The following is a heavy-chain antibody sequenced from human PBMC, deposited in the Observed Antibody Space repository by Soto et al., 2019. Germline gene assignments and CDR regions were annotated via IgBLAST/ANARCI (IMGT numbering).Heavy chain of an antibody. D-gene: IGHD3-10*01. J-gene: IGHJ6*02. CDR3: ARGPYYDGSGSHHLGMDV. CDR1: GGTFSSYA. CDR2: VIPIFGTA. V-gene: IGHV1-69*01. Sequence: QVQLGQSGAEVKKPGSSVKVSCKVSGGTFSSYAISWVRQAPGQGGEWMGGVIPIFGTANYAQKYQGRDTIPADESTSTAYMELSSLRSEDTAVYYCARGPYYDGSGSHHLGMDVWGQGTTVTVSS.